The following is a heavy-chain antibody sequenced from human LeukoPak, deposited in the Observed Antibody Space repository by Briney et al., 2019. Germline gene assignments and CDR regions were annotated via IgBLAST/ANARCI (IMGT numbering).Heavy chain of an antibody. CDR2: INHSGST. Sequence: PSETLSLTCAVYGGSFSGYYWSWIRQPPGKGLEWIGEINHSGSTNYNPSIKSRVTISVDTSKNQFSLKLSSVTAADTAVYYCARSTYQLLYFDYWGQGTLVTVSS. D-gene: IGHD2-2*01. CDR1: GGSFSGYY. V-gene: IGHV4-34*01. J-gene: IGHJ4*02. CDR3: ARSTYQLLYFDY.